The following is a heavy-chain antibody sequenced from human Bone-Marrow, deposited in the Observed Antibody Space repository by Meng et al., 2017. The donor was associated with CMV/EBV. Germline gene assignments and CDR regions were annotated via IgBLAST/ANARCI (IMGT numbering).Heavy chain of an antibody. V-gene: IGHV3-11*01. D-gene: IGHD3-22*01. CDR2: ISTSGNTI. J-gene: IGHJ4*02. CDR3: ARDHPYYDSTGCLDY. CDR1: RFTFSDYY. Sequence: SRFTFSDYYISWSRQAPGKGLEWVSCISTSGNTIYYADSVKSRFTISRDNAKNSLYLQMNSLRAEDTAVYYCARDHPYYDSTGCLDYWGQGTLVTVSS.